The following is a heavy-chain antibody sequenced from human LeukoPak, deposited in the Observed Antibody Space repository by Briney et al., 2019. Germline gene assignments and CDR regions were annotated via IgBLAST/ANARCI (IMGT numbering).Heavy chain of an antibody. D-gene: IGHD2-15*01. J-gene: IGHJ5*02. CDR3: ARATGYCSGGSCYLVSFNWFDP. CDR1: GYTFTSYD. CDR2: MNPNSGNT. V-gene: IGHV1-8*01. Sequence: ASVKVSCKASGYTFTSYDINWVRQATGQGLEWMGWMNPNSGNTGYAQKFQGRVTMTGNTSISTAYMELSSLRSEDTAVYYCARATGYCSGGSCYLVSFNWFDPWGQGTLVTVSS.